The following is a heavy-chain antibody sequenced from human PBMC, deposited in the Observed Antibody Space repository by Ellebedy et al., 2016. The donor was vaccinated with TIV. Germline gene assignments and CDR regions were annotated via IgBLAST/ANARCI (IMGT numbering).Heavy chain of an antibody. J-gene: IGHJ4*02. CDR3: AKDESSISDC. D-gene: IGHD6-6*01. CDR1: GITFRIYA. CDR2: ISDDGDST. Sequence: PGGSLRLSCAVSGITFRIYAMSWVRQAPGKGLEWVSSISDDGDSTHYADSVKGRFTISRDNSKNTLYLQMKSLRAEDTAVYYCAKDESSISDCWGQGTLVTVSS. V-gene: IGHV3-23*01.